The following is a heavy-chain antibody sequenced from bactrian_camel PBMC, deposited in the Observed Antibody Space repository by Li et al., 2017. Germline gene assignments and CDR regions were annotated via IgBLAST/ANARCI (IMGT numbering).Heavy chain of an antibody. CDR3: AADPKTPCWNRNTRYKY. CDR1: GATDTVKC. V-gene: IGHV3S54*01. J-gene: IGHJ4*01. D-gene: IGHD1*01. CDR2: TYTRGPIT. Sequence: VQLVESGGGSVQAGGSLRLSCVASGATDTVKCMAWFRQTPDGGRQKVATTYTRGPITEYADFAKGRSYISHYPNNTVYLQMDALKPEVTAVYYCAADPKTPCWNRNTRYKYSGQGTQVTVS.